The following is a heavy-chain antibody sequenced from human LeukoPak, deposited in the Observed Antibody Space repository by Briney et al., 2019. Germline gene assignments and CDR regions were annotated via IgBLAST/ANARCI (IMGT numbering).Heavy chain of an antibody. CDR1: GFTFSNYD. D-gene: IGHD3-10*01. CDR2: IGTSGDT. CDR3: ARASSRGATYYFDY. J-gene: IGHJ4*02. Sequence: GGSLRLSCAASGFTFSNYDMHWVRQTTGKGLEWVSGIGTSGDTYYPGSVKGRFTISRENAKNSLYLQMNSLSAGDTALYFCARASSRGATYYFDYWGQGTLVTVSS. V-gene: IGHV3-13*01.